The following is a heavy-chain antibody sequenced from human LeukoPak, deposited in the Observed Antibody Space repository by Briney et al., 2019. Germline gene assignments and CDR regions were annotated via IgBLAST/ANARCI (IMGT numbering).Heavy chain of an antibody. Sequence: PSETLSLTCTVTGGSISSYYWSLIRQPPGKGLEWIGYSYYSGSTNYNPSLKSRVTISVDTSKNQFSLKLSSVTAADTAVYYCARGYDSSGYYYGLSPRSWFDPWGQGTLVTVSS. CDR1: GGSISSYY. D-gene: IGHD3-22*01. V-gene: IGHV4-59*01. CDR2: SYYSGST. CDR3: ARGYDSSGYYYGLSPRSWFDP. J-gene: IGHJ5*02.